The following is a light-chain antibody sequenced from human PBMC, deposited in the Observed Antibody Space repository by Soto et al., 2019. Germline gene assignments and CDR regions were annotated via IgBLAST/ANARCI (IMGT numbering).Light chain of an antibody. V-gene: IGKV1-5*03. CDR1: QSINKW. CDR3: QHYSGDRAT. CDR2: EVS. Sequence: DILLTQSPSTLSASVGDRDTISCRASQSINKWLAWYQHKPGKAPNLLIYEVSTLHSGVPSRFSVSGSGTEFTLTISSLRPDDFATYYCQHYSGDRATFGQGTKVEI. J-gene: IGKJ1*01.